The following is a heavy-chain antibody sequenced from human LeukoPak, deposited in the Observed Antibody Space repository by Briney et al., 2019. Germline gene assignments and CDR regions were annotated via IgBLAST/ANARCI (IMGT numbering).Heavy chain of an antibody. CDR3: ARVGAFSSSWLLY. D-gene: IGHD6-13*01. J-gene: IGHJ4*02. CDR2: ISGSSSYI. V-gene: IGHV3-21*01. Sequence: GGSLRLSCAASGFTFSTYNMNWVRQAPGKGLEWVSSISGSSSYIYYADSVKGRFTISRDDAKNSLYLQMNSLRVEDTALYYCARVGAFSSSWLLYWGQGTLVTVSS. CDR1: GFTFSTYN.